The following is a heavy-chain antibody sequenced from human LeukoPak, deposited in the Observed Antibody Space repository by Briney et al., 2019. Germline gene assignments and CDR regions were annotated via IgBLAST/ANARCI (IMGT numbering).Heavy chain of an antibody. V-gene: IGHV1-2*02. CDR3: ARLAGITAGGSMVG. CDR1: GYTFTGYY. D-gene: IGHD6-13*01. CDR2: IYPNSGVT. Sequence: ASVKVSCKASGYTFTGYYMHWVRQAPGRGLEWIGWIYPNSGVTKYAQKFQGRVTLTRDTSISTAYMELNSLRSDDTAVYYCARLAGITAGGSMVGWGQGTLVTVSS. J-gene: IGHJ4*02.